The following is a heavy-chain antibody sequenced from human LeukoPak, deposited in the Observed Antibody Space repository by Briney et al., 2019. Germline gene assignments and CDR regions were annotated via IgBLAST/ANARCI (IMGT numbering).Heavy chain of an antibody. CDR2: IKQDGSEK. CDR1: GFTFSSYW. J-gene: IGHJ4*02. D-gene: IGHD2-2*01. V-gene: IGHV3-7*01. Sequence: GGSLRLSCAASGFTFSSYWMSWVRQAPGKGLEWVADIKQDGSEKYYVDSVKGRFTISRDNAKNSLYLQMNSLRAEDTAVYYCARAGIRCSSTSCYVGDYWGQGTLVTVSS. CDR3: ARAGIRCSSTSCYVGDY.